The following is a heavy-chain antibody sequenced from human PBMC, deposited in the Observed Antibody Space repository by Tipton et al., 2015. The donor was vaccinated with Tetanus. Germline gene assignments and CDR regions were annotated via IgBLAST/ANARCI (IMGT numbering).Heavy chain of an antibody. D-gene: IGHD4-23*01. CDR2: IYYSGST. J-gene: IGHJ2*01. CDR1: GGSISSYF. CDR3: ATMTPVDWYFDL. V-gene: IGHV4-59*01. Sequence: TLSLTCSVSGGSISSYFWSWIRQSPGQGLEWIGLIYYSGSTSYNPSLKSRVTISVDTSKNQLSLKLTSVTAADTAVYYCATMTPVDWYFDLWGRGTLVTGSS.